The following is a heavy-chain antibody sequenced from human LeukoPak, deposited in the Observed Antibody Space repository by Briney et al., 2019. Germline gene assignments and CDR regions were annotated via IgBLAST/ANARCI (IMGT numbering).Heavy chain of an antibody. D-gene: IGHD3-10*01. CDR3: ATSLITVVRGVISPPFDY. CDR2: FDPEDGET. Sequence: ASVKVSCKVSGYTLTELSMHWVRQAPGKGLEWMGGFDPEDGETIYAQKFQGRVTMTEDTSTDTAYMELSSLRSEDTAVYYCATSLITVVRGVISPPFDYWGREPWSPSPQ. V-gene: IGHV1-24*01. CDR1: GYTLTELS. J-gene: IGHJ4*02.